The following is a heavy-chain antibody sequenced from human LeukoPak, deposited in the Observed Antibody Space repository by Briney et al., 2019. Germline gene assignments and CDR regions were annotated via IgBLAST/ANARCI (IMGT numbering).Heavy chain of an antibody. CDR1: GYIFTNYW. Sequence: GESLKISCKASGYIFTNYWIGWVRQMPGKGLEWMGIVYPGDSDTRYSPSFQGQVTISADKSINTAYLQWSSLKASDTAMYYCVRQSGYWGQGTLVTVSS. J-gene: IGHJ4*02. CDR2: VYPGDSDT. V-gene: IGHV5-51*01. CDR3: VRQSGY.